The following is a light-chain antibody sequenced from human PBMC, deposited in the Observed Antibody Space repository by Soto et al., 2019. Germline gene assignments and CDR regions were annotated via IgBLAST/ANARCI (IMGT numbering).Light chain of an antibody. Sequence: VQMSQSPSSVSASVGDRVTITCRASRDISTGLAWYQPKPGKAPKLLIYDASSLESGVPSRFSGSGSGTEFTLTISSLQPDDFATYYCQQYNSYWTFGQGTKVDIK. J-gene: IGKJ1*01. V-gene: IGKV1-5*01. CDR2: DAS. CDR3: QQYNSYWT. CDR1: RDISTG.